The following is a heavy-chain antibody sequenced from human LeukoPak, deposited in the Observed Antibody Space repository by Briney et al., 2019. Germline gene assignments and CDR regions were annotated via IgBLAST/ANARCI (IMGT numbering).Heavy chain of an antibody. CDR2: INPSGSTT. D-gene: IGHD1-1*01. CDR3: ARETSDS. Sequence: ASVKVSCKASGYTFTSYFMHWVRQAPGQGLEWLGMINPSGSTTTYAQKFQGRVTMTRDTSTSTVYMELSSLRSEDTAVYYCARETSDSWGQGTLVTVTS. J-gene: IGHJ5*01. V-gene: IGHV1-46*01. CDR1: GYTFTSYF.